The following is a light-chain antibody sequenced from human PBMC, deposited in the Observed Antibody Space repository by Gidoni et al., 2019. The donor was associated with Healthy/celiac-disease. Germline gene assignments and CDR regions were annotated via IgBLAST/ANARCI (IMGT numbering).Light chain of an antibody. V-gene: IGLV1-47*01. CDR2: RNN. J-gene: IGLJ3*02. CDR1: GSNIGSNY. CDR3: AAWDDSLSGPV. Sequence: QSVQNQPPPASGTPGKRVTISCSGSGSNIGSNYVYWYQQLPGTAPKLLIYRNNQRPSGVPARFSGSKSGTSASLAISGLRSEDEADYYCAAWDDSLSGPVFGGGTKLTVL.